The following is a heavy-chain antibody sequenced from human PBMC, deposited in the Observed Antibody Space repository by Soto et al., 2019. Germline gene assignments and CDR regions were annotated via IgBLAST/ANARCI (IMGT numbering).Heavy chain of an antibody. Sequence: ASVKASCKASGYTFTSYDINWVRQAPGQGLEWMGWMNPNSGYRGYAQKFQGRVTMTWDTSISTAYMELSSLRSDDTAVYYCARDPSGSYFPWFDPWGQGTLVTVSS. D-gene: IGHD1-26*01. J-gene: IGHJ5*02. CDR3: ARDPSGSYFPWFDP. CDR1: GYTFTSYD. CDR2: MNPNSGYR. V-gene: IGHV1-8*01.